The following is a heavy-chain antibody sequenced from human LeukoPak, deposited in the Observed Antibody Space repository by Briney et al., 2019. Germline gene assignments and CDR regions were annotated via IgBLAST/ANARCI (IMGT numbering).Heavy chain of an antibody. CDR1: GFTVSSNY. D-gene: IGHD1-26*01. CDR3: ARVVRELASRYFDY. Sequence: GGSLRLSCAASGFTVSSNYMSWVRQAPGKGLEWVSVIYSGGSTYYADSVKGRFTISRDNSKNTLYLQMNSLRAEDTAVYYCARVVRELASRYFDYWGQGTLVTVSS. CDR2: IYSGGST. J-gene: IGHJ4*02. V-gene: IGHV3-53*01.